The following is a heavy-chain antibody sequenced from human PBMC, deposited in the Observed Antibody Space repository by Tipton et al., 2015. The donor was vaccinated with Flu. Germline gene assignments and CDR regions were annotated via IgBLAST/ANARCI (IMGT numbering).Heavy chain of an antibody. CDR1: GGSVSSGSYY. J-gene: IGHJ4*02. Sequence: TLSLTCTVSGGSVSSGSYYWSWIRQPPGKGLQWIGYIYYSGSTNYNPSLKSRVSISVDTSKNQFSQKLSSVTAADTAVYYCSRVQKDTSGRCLDYWGQGTLVTVSS. D-gene: IGHD6-19*01. V-gene: IGHV4-61*01. CDR3: SRVQKDTSGRCLDY. CDR2: IYYSGST.